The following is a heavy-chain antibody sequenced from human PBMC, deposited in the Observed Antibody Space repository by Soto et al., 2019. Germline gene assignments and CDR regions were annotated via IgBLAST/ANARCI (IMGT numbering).Heavy chain of an antibody. CDR2: IYSGGST. J-gene: IGHJ6*03. CDR1: GFTVSSNY. V-gene: IGHV3-66*01. CDR3: ARDNYLISYFSMDV. D-gene: IGHD4-4*01. Sequence: EVQLVESGGGLVQPGGSLRLSCAASGFTVSSNYMSWVRQAPGKGLEWVSVIYSGGSTYYADSVKGRFTISRDNSKNTLYLQMNVLTAEDTAVYYCARDNYLISYFSMDVWVKGTTVTLSS.